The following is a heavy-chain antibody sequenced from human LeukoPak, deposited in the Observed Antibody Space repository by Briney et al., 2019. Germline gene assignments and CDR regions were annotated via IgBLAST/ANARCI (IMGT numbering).Heavy chain of an antibody. CDR3: AKDRHEMATIAQFDY. Sequence: QPGGSLRLSCAASGLTFSSYGMSWVRQAPGKGLEWVSAISGSGGSTYYADSVKGRFTISRDNSKNTLYLQMNSLRAEDTAVYYCAKDRHEMATIAQFDYWGQGTLVTVSS. CDR1: GLTFSSYG. D-gene: IGHD5-24*01. V-gene: IGHV3-23*01. J-gene: IGHJ4*02. CDR2: ISGSGGST.